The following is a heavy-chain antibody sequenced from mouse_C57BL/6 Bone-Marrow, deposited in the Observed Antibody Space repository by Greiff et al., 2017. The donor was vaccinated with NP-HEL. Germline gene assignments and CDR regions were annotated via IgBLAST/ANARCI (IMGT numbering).Heavy chain of an antibody. V-gene: IGHV1-39*01. CDR2: INPNSGTT. CDR3: ARSCITTVGGAMDY. D-gene: IGHD1-1*01. CDR1: GYSFTDYN. Sequence: EVQLQQSGPELVKPGASVKISCKASGYSFTDYNMNWVKQSNGKSLEWIGVINPNSGTTSYNQKFKGKATLTVAQSSSTAYMQLNSLTSEDSAVYYCARSCITTVGGAMDYWGQGTSVTVSS. J-gene: IGHJ4*01.